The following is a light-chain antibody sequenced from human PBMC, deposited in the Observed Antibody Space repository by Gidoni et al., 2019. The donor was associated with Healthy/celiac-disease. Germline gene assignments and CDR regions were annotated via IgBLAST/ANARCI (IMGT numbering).Light chain of an antibody. J-gene: IGKJ2*01. V-gene: IGKV3-11*01. CDR3: QQRSNWPMYT. Sequence: EMVLPQSPATLSLSPGERATRSCRASQSVSSYLAWYQQKPAQAPRLLIYDASNRATGIPARFSGSGSGTDFTLTISSLEPEDFAVYYCQQRSNWPMYTFGQGTKLEIK. CDR2: DAS. CDR1: QSVSSY.